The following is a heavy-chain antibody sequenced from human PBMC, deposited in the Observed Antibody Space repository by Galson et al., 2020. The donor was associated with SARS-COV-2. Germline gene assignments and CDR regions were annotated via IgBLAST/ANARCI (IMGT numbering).Heavy chain of an antibody. Sequence: SETLSLTCTVSGYSISAGYSWAWIRPPPGSGLEWIGSFYHSGSTFYKPSLESRVTISLDTSKNKISLKMTSVTAADTAMYYCARDMRWEQVQALDYWGQGTLVTVSS. V-gene: IGHV4-38-2*02. J-gene: IGHJ4*02. D-gene: IGHD1-1*01. CDR3: ARDMRWEQVQALDY. CDR1: GYSISAGYS. CDR2: FYHSGST.